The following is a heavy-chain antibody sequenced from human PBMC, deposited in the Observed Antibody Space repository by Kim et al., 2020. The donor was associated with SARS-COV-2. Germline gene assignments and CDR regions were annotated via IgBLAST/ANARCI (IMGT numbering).Heavy chain of an antibody. CDR2: IYFSGSA. CDR3: ARSLYDFRSGYYFDY. CDR1: GGSISSSPYY. D-gene: IGHD3-3*01. Sequence: SETLSLTCTVSGGSISSSPYYWGWIRQPPGKGLEWIGSIYFSGSASYNPSLNSRVAISVDPSKTQFSLKVFSVTAADTAVYYCARSLYDFRSGYYFDYWG. V-gene: IGHV4-39*01. J-gene: IGHJ4*01.